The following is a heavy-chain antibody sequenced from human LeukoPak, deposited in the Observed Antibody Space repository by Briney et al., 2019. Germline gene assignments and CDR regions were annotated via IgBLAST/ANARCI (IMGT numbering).Heavy chain of an antibody. Sequence: ASVKVSCKASGYTFTSYDINWVRQATGQGLEWMGWMNPNSGNTGYAQKFQGRVTITRNTSISTAYMELSSLRSEDTAVYYCARGYSSGTRAAFDIWGQGTMVTVSS. V-gene: IGHV1-8*03. CDR3: ARGYSSGTRAAFDI. CDR1: GYTFTSYD. J-gene: IGHJ3*02. D-gene: IGHD6-19*01. CDR2: MNPNSGNT.